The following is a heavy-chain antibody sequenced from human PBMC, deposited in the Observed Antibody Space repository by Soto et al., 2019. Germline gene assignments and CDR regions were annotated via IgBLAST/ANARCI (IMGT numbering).Heavy chain of an antibody. J-gene: IGHJ6*02. CDR2: IYYSGST. CDR3: ARGPYYDILTGYYYYYGMDV. Sequence: QVQLQESGPGLVKPSQTLSLTCTVSGGSISSGGYYWSWIRQHPGKGLEWIGYIYYSGSTYYNPSLKSRVTIAVDTSKNQFYLKLSAVTAADTAVYYCARGPYYDILTGYYYYYGMDVWGQGTTVTVSS. CDR1: GGSISSGGYY. D-gene: IGHD3-9*01. V-gene: IGHV4-31*03.